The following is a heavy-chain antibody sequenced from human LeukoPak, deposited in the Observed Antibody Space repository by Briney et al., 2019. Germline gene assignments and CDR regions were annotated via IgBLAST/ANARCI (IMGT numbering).Heavy chain of an antibody. CDR3: AKDSSHPYSYGPSPAFDI. CDR1: GFTFSSYA. CDR2: ISGSGGST. Sequence: PGGSLRLSCAASGFTFSSYAMSWVRQAPGKGLEWVSAISGSGGSTYYADSVKGRFTISRDNSKNTLYLQMNSLRAEDTAVYYCAKDSSHPYSYGPSPAFDIWGQGTMVTVSS. V-gene: IGHV3-23*01. J-gene: IGHJ3*02. D-gene: IGHD5-18*01.